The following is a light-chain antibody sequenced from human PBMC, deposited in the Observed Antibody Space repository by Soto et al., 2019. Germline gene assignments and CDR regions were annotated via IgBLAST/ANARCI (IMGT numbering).Light chain of an antibody. V-gene: IGKV3-11*01. Sequence: ELVLTQSPTTLSLSPGERATLSCRASQSINTYLAWYQQRPGQAPRLLIYDASNRAAGIPARFRGSGSGTDFTLTISSLEPEDFAVYYCQHRSDWPTFGGGTKVEIK. CDR3: QHRSDWPT. CDR1: QSINTY. J-gene: IGKJ4*01. CDR2: DAS.